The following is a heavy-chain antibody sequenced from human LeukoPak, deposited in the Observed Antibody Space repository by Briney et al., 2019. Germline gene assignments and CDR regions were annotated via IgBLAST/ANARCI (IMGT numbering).Heavy chain of an antibody. CDR3: ARDASSSLQTNYFDY. CDR2: ISWNSGNI. V-gene: IGHV3-9*01. CDR1: GFTFDDYA. Sequence: GGSLRLSCAASGFTFDDYAMHWVRQAPGKGLEWVSSISWNSGNIDYADSVRGRFTISRDNSKNTLYLQMNSLGAEDTAVYYCARDASSSLQTNYFDYWGQGTLVTVSS. J-gene: IGHJ4*02. D-gene: IGHD6-13*01.